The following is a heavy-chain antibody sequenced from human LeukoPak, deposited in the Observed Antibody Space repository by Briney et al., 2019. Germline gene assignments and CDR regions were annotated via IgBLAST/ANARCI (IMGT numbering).Heavy chain of an antibody. V-gene: IGHV1-69*04. CDR2: IIPILGIA. Sequence: GSSVKVSCKASGGTFSSYAISWVRQAPGQGLEWMGRIIPILGIANYAQKFQGRVTITADKSTSTAHMELSSLRSEDTAVYYCARDLSWSGYPSGPDVWGQGTTVTVSS. CDR3: ARDLSWSGYPSGPDV. J-gene: IGHJ6*02. CDR1: GGTFSSYA. D-gene: IGHD3-3*01.